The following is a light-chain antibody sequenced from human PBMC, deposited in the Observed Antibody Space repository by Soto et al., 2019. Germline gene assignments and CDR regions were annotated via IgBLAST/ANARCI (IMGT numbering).Light chain of an antibody. V-gene: IGLV2-14*01. CDR3: GSYTGSITYV. Sequence: QSVLTQPASVSGSVGQSITISCTGSNSDVGGYNYVSWYQQHPGKAPILMIYEVTNRPSGVSNRFSGSKSGNTASLTISGLQVEDEAEYFCGSYTGSITYVFGTGTKVTVL. CDR2: EVT. J-gene: IGLJ1*01. CDR1: NSDVGGYNY.